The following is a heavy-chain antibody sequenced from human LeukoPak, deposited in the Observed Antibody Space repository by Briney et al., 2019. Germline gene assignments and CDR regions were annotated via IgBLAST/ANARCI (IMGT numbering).Heavy chain of an antibody. CDR1: GGSISSYY. CDR2: IYYSGST. Sequence: PSETLSLTCTVSGGSISSYYWSWIRQPPGKGLEWIGYIYYSGSTNYNPSLKSRVTISVDTSKNQFSLKLSSVTAADTAVYYCASSGYYEGAFDIWGQGTVVTVSS. CDR3: ASSGYYEGAFDI. J-gene: IGHJ3*02. V-gene: IGHV4-59*01. D-gene: IGHD3-22*01.